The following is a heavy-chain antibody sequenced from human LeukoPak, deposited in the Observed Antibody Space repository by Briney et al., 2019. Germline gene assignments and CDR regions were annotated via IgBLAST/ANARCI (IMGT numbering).Heavy chain of an antibody. CDR1: GGSFSGYY. J-gene: IGHJ6*03. Sequence: SETLSLTCAVYGGSFSGYYWSWIRQPPGKGLEWIGEINHSGSTNYNPSLKSRVTISVDTSENQFSLKLSSVTAADTAVYYCARVEEGYGSGRRENYYYYYMDVWGKGTTVTISS. D-gene: IGHD3-10*01. CDR2: INHSGST. CDR3: ARVEEGYGSGRRENYYYYYMDV. V-gene: IGHV4-34*01.